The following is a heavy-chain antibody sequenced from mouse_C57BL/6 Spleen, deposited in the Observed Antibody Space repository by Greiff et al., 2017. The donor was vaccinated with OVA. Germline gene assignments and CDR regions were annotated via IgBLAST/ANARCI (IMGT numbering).Heavy chain of an antibody. CDR3: TRKKITTVVKDAMDY. CDR1: GYTFTDYE. V-gene: IGHV1-15*01. D-gene: IGHD1-1*01. CDR2: IDPETGGT. Sequence: QVQLQQSGAEPVRPGASVTLSCKASGYTFTDYEMHWVKQTPVHGLEWIGAIDPETGGTAYNQKFKGKAILTADKSSSTAYMELRSLTSEDSAVYYCTRKKITTVVKDAMDYWGQGTSVTVSS. J-gene: IGHJ4*01.